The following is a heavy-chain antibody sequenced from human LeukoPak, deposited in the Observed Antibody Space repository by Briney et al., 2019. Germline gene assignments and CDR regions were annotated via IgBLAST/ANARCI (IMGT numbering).Heavy chain of an antibody. J-gene: IGHJ6*02. V-gene: IGHV4-59*01. CDR2: IYYSGST. Sequence: PSETLSLTCTVSGGSISSYYWSWIRQPPGKGLEWIGYIYYSGSTNYNPSLKSRVTISVDASKNQFSLKLSSVTAADTAVYYCARAGVLLWFGESPTSYGMDVWGQGTTVTVSS. CDR3: ARAGVLLWFGESPTSYGMDV. D-gene: IGHD3-10*01. CDR1: GGSISSYY.